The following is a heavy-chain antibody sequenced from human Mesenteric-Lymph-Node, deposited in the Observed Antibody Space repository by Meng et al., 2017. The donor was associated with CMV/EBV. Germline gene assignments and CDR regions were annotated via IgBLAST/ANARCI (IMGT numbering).Heavy chain of an antibody. CDR1: GFTFNNHW. Sequence: ASGFTFNNHWMHGVRQAPGKGMVWVSRSKSDGSSTSYADSVKGRFTISSDNSENTVYLQMTSLRAEDTAIYYCAKVTGVTRGWNDYWGQGTLVTVSS. V-gene: IGHV3-74*01. D-gene: IGHD1-1*01. CDR2: SKSDGSST. CDR3: AKVTGVTRGWNDY. J-gene: IGHJ4*02.